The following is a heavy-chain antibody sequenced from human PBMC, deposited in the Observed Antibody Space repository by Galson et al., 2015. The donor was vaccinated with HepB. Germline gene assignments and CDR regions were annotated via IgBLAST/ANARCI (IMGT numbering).Heavy chain of an antibody. Sequence: SLRLSCAASGFTFSSYSMNWVRQAPGKGLEWVSSISSSSSYIYYADSVKDRFTISRDNAKNSLYLQINSLRAEDTAVYFCAREKSGIAVAGTRAFDCWGQGTLVTVSS. D-gene: IGHD6-19*01. CDR3: AREKSGIAVAGTRAFDC. J-gene: IGHJ4*02. CDR1: GFTFSSYS. V-gene: IGHV3-21*01. CDR2: ISSSSSYI.